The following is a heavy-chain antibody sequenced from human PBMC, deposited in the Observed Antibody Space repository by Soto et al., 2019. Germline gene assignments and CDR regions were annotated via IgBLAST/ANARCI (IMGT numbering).Heavy chain of an antibody. V-gene: IGHV3-48*01. CDR1: GFTFSSYS. D-gene: IGHD6-13*01. Sequence: GGSLRLSCAASGFTFSSYSMNWVRQAPGKGLEWVSYISSSSSTIYYADSVKGRFTISRDNAKNSLYLQMNSLRAEDTAVYYCAREESSFWAAAGTGIDYWGQGTLVTVSS. CDR2: ISSSSSTI. CDR3: AREESSFWAAAGTGIDY. J-gene: IGHJ4*02.